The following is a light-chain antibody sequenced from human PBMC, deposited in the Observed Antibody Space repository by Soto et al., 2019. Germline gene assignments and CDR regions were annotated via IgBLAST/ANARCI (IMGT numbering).Light chain of an antibody. J-gene: IGKJ3*01. Sequence: DIQMTQSSSSLSASVGDSVTITCRASQSISNYLNWYQQKPGKAPKLLVYAASSLQSGVPSRFSGSGSGTDFTLTISSLQPEDFATYYCQQSYSTPFTFGPGTKVDIK. CDR1: QSISNY. CDR2: AAS. V-gene: IGKV1-39*01. CDR3: QQSYSTPFT.